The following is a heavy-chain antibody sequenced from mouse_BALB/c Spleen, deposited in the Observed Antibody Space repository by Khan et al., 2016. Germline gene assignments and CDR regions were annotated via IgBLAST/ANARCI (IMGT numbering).Heavy chain of an antibody. CDR1: GFNIKDTY. CDR3: ASYYYVDY. J-gene: IGHJ2*01. V-gene: IGHV14-3*02. D-gene: IGHD1-1*01. Sequence: VQLKQSGAELVKPGASVKLSCTASGFNIKDTYMHWVRQRPEQGLEWIGWIDPASGNTKYDPKFRGKATITADTTSNTAYLQISSLTYEDTADYDCASYYYVDYWGHRTTLTVSS. CDR2: IDPASGNT.